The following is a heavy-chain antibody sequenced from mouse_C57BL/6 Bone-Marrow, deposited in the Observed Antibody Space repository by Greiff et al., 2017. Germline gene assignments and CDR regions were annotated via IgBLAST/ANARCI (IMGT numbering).Heavy chain of an antibody. V-gene: IGHV1-18*01. J-gene: IGHJ1*03. CDR1: GYTFTDYN. CDR2: INPNNGGT. Sequence: EVKLQESGPELVKPGASVKIPCKASGYTFTDYNMDWVKQSHGKSLEWIGDINPNNGGTIYNQKFKGKATLTVDKSSSTAYMELRSLTSEDTAVYYCARLRTLRGWYFDVWGTGTTVTVSS. D-gene: IGHD1-1*01. CDR3: ARLRTLRGWYFDV.